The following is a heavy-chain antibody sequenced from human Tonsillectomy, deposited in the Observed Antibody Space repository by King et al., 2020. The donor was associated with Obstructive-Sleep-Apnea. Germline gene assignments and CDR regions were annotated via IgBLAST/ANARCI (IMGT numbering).Heavy chain of an antibody. CDR1: GYSISSGYY. Sequence: QLQESGPGLVKPSETLSLTCTVSGYSISSGYYWGWIRQPPGKGLEWIGSIYHSGSTYYNPSLKSRVTISVDTSKNPFSLKLSPLTAADTAVYYCARDGFLDLIWWFDPWGQGTLVTVSS. V-gene: IGHV4-38-2*02. CDR2: IYHSGST. D-gene: IGHD3/OR15-3a*01. CDR3: ARDGFLDLIWWFDP. J-gene: IGHJ5*02.